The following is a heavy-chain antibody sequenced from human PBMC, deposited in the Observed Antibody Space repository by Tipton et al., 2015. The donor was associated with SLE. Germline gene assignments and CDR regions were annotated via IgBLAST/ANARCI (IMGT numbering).Heavy chain of an antibody. CDR3: GRARVGMGYVFDV. Sequence: TLSLTCAVYGGSFSGYYWSWIRQPPGKGLEWIGEINHSGSTNYNPPLKSRLTISVDTSKNQFSLKLSSVTAADTAVYYCGRARVGMGYVFDVWGQGTMVTVSS. J-gene: IGHJ3*01. CDR1: GGSFSGYY. D-gene: IGHD5-24*01. V-gene: IGHV4-34*01. CDR2: INHSGST.